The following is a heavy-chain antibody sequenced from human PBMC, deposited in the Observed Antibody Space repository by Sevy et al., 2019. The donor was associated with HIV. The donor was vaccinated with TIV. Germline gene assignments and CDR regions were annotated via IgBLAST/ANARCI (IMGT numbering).Heavy chain of an antibody. J-gene: IGHJ4*02. D-gene: IGHD3-16*02. CDR1: GFTFGYYA. Sequence: GGSLRLSCTASGFTFGYYAMNWFRQAPGKGLEWIGFIRSKAYGGTTEYAASVKGRFTISRDDSKSIAYLQMNSLKTEDTAVYYCTRDLDVIGGVLVWGQGTLVTVSS. CDR2: IRSKAYGGTT. V-gene: IGHV3-49*03. CDR3: TRDLDVIGGVLV.